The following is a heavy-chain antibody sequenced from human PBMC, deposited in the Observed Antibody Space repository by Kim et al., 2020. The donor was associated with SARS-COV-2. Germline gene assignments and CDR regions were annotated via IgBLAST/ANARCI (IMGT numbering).Heavy chain of an antibody. D-gene: IGHD6-19*01. Sequence: NASLKRRVTISVDTSKNQFSLELSSVTAADAAVYYCAGETSSGWSRVVDVWGQGTTVTVSS. CDR3: AGETSSGWSRVVDV. V-gene: IGHV4-59*01. J-gene: IGHJ6*02.